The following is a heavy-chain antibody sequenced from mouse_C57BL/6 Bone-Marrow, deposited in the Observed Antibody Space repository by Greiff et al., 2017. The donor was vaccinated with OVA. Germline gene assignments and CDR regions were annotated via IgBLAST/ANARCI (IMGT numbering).Heavy chain of an antibody. J-gene: IGHJ3*01. Sequence: EVQLQQSGAELVRPGASVKLSCTASGFNIKDYYMHWVKQRPEQGLEWIGWIDPENGDTEYASKFQGKATITADTSSNTAYLQLSSLTSEDTAVYYCTTGDFPMAYSGQGTLVTVSA. V-gene: IGHV14-4*01. CDR3: TTGDFPMAY. CDR1: GFNIKDYY. CDR2: IDPENGDT.